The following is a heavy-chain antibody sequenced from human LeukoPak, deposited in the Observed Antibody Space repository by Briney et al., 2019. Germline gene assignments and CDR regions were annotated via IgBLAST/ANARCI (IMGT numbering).Heavy chain of an antibody. CDR2: IIPIFGTA. V-gene: IGHV1-69*13. D-gene: IGHD3-22*01. J-gene: IGHJ5*02. CDR1: GGTFSSYA. CDR3: ARASNTYYYDSSGYAFDP. Sequence: SVKVSCKASGGTFSSYAISWVRQAPGQGLEWMGGIIPIFGTANYAQKFQGRVTITADESTSTAYMELSSLRSEDTAVYYCARASNTYYYDSSGYAFDPWGQGTQVTVSS.